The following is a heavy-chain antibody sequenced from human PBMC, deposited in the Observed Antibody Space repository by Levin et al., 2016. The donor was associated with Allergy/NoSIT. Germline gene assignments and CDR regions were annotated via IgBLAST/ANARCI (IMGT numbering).Heavy chain of an antibody. V-gene: IGHV3-49*02. CDR3: TRDRQSGVDYVDYASYGMDV. CDR2: IRSKDYGGTT. Sequence: WIRQPPGKGLEWVGYIRSKDYGGTTEYAASVKDRFTISRDDSNSIAYLQMNSLKSEDTGLYYCTRDRQSGVDYVDYASYGMDVWGQGTMVTVSS. J-gene: IGHJ6*02. D-gene: IGHD4-17*01.